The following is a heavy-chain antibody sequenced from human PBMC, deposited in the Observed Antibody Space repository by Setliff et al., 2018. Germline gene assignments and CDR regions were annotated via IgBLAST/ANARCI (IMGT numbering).Heavy chain of an antibody. D-gene: IGHD3-10*01. CDR3: ARLGRGVSFDP. CDR1: GYTFTSYG. CDR2: ISVYNGKT. J-gene: IGHJ5*02. Sequence: ASVKVSCKASGYTFTSYGFSWVRQAPGQGLEWMGWISVYNGKTKYAQKFQGRVTITRDTSASTAYTELSSLRSEDTAVYYCARLGRGVSFDPWGQGTLVTVSS. V-gene: IGHV1-18*01.